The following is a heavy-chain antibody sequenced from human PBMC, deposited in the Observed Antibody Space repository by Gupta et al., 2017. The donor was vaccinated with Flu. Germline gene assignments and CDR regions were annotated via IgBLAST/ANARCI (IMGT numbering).Heavy chain of an antibody. CDR2: ISYDGSNK. CDR1: GFTFSSYG. Sequence: QVQLVESGGGVVQPGRSLRLSCAASGFTFSSYGMHWVRQAPGKGLEWVAVISYDGSNKYYADSVKGRFTISRDNSKNTLYLQMNSLRAEDTAVYYCAKDSGDNWMRGNFDYWGQGTLVTVSS. CDR3: AKDSGDNWMRGNFDY. J-gene: IGHJ4*02. V-gene: IGHV3-30*18. D-gene: IGHD1-20*01.